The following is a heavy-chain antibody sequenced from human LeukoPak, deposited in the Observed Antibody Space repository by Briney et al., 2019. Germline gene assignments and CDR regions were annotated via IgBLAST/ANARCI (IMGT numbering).Heavy chain of an antibody. J-gene: IGHJ4*02. V-gene: IGHV3-30*18. Sequence: GGSLRLSCAASGFIFSSSWMSWVRQAPGKGLEWVALISYDGSNKYYADSVKGRFTISRDNSKNTLFLQMNSLRGEDTAIYYCAKVGDSWDFDYWGQGTLVTVSS. CDR2: ISYDGSNK. CDR1: GFIFSSSW. D-gene: IGHD6-13*01. CDR3: AKVGDSWDFDY.